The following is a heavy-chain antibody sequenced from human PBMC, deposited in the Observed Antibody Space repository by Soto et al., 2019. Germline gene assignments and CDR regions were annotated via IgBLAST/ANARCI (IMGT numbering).Heavy chain of an antibody. CDR2: INSDGSST. Sequence: GGSLRLSCAASGFTFSRYWMHWVRQGPGKGLVWVSRINSDGSSTTYADSVKGRFTISRDNAKNTLYLQMNSLRAEDTAVYYCARDGFRANCGGDCYTWGQGTLVTVSS. D-gene: IGHD2-21*02. J-gene: IGHJ4*02. V-gene: IGHV3-74*01. CDR3: ARDGFRANCGGDCYT. CDR1: GFTFSRYW.